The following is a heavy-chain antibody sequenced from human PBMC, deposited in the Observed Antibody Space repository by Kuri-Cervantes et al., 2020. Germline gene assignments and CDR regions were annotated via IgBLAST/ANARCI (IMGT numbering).Heavy chain of an antibody. CDR1: GFTFSSYS. CDR3: ALDVDIEATVPGLLDF. Sequence: GESLKISCAASGFTFSSYSMNWVRQAPGKGLEWVSSISSSSSYIYYADSVKGRFTISRDNSKKTLYLHMNSLRVEDTAVYYCALDVDIEATVPGLLDFWGQGTLVTVSS. V-gene: IGHV3-21*01. CDR2: ISSSSSYI. D-gene: IGHD5-12*01. J-gene: IGHJ4*02.